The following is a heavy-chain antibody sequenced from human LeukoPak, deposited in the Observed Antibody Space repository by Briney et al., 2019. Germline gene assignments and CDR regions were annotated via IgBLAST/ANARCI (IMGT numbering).Heavy chain of an antibody. D-gene: IGHD3-22*01. Sequence: GGSLRLSCAASGFTFSSYVVSQVRQAPGKGLEWVSAISGSGGSTYYADSVNGRFTISRDNSKNALYLQMNSLRAEDTAVYYCAKGRPHYYDSSGYYYFDYWGQGTLVTVSS. J-gene: IGHJ4*02. CDR1: GFTFSSYV. CDR3: AKGRPHYYDSSGYYYFDY. CDR2: ISGSGGST. V-gene: IGHV3-23*01.